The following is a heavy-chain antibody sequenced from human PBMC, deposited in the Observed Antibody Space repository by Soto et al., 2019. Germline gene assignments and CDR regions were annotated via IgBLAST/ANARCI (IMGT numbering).Heavy chain of an antibody. CDR3: PRIPRGRYYYYVMDV. Sequence: GGSLRLSCAASGFTFSSYAMHWVRQAPGKGLGWVAVISYDGSNKYYADSVKGRFTISRDNSKNTLYLQMNSLRAEDTAVYYCPRIPRGRYYYYVMDVWGQGTTVIVSS. D-gene: IGHD1-26*01. J-gene: IGHJ6*02. V-gene: IGHV3-30-3*01. CDR2: ISYDGSNK. CDR1: GFTFSSYA.